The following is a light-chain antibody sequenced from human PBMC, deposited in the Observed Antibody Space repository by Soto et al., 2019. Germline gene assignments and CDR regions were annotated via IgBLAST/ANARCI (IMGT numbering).Light chain of an antibody. CDR2: DAS. Sequence: EIVLTQSPGTLSLPPGERATLSCRASQNVANNYLAWYQQKPGQAPRFLISDASSRATGIPDRFSGSGSGTDFTLTISRLEPEDFAVYYCEQYGSTPLTFGGGTKVEIK. CDR1: QNVANNY. J-gene: IGKJ4*01. CDR3: EQYGSTPLT. V-gene: IGKV3-20*01.